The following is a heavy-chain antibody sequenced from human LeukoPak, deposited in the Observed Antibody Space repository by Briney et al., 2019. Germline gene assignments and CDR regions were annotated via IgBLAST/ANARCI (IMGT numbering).Heavy chain of an antibody. D-gene: IGHD7-27*01. Sequence: QPGGSLRLSCAASGFTFSSYTMSWVRQAPGKGLEWVSTITTSDGNTYYADSVKGRFTVSRDNSENTLFLQMNSLRAEDTAVYYCAKDGGLWVSAHWGDSWGRGTLVTVSS. J-gene: IGHJ4*02. V-gene: IGHV3-23*01. CDR3: AKDGGLWVSAHWGDS. CDR1: GFTFSSYT. CDR2: ITTSDGNT.